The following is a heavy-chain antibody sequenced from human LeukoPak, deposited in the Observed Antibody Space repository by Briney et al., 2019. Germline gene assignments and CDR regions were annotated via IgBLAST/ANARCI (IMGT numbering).Heavy chain of an antibody. V-gene: IGHV3-66*04. CDR1: GFTISSNY. Sequence: GGSLRLSCAASGFTISSNYMSWVRQAPGKGLEWVSVIYSGGSTYYADSVKGRFTISRDNSKNTLYLQMNSLRAEDTAVYYCARHLTGPGPRFLGSENYGMDVWGQGTTVTVSS. CDR3: ARHLTGPGPRFLGSENYGMDV. D-gene: IGHD3-3*01. CDR2: IYSGGST. J-gene: IGHJ6*02.